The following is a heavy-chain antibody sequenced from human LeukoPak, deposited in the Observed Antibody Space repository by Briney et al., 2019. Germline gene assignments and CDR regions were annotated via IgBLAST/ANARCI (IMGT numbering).Heavy chain of an antibody. CDR2: INPSGGNT. CDR1: GYTFTSYY. D-gene: IGHD1-26*01. CDR3: ARDLLGVGALGY. J-gene: IGHJ4*02. Sequence: EASVKVSFKASGYTFTSYYIHWVRQAPGQGLEWMGIINPSGGNTSYAQKFQGRVTMTRDTSTSTVYMELSSLRSEDTAVYYCARDLLGVGALGYWGPGTLVTVSS. V-gene: IGHV1-46*01.